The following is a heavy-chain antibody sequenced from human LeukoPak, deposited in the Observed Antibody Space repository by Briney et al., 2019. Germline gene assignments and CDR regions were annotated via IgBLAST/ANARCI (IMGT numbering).Heavy chain of an antibody. V-gene: IGHV3-20*04. D-gene: IGHD3-10*01. Sequence: GGSLRLSCAASGFTFDDYGMSWVRQAPGKGLEWVSGINWNGGSTGYADSVKGRFTISRDNAKNSLYLQMNSLRAEDTALYYCVKDSFYYGSGYDYYFDSWGQGTLVTVSS. CDR3: VKDSFYYGSGYDYYFDS. CDR1: GFTFDDYG. CDR2: INWNGGST. J-gene: IGHJ4*02.